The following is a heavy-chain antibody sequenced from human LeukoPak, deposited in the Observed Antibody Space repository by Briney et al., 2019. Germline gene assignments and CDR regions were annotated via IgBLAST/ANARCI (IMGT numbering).Heavy chain of an antibody. D-gene: IGHD2-2*01. Sequence: ASVKVSCKASGGTFSSYAISWVRQAPGQGLEWMGGIIPIFGTANYAQKFQGRVTITADESTSTAYMELSSLRSEDTAVYYCARLYCSSTSCYSNYYMDVWGKGTTVTVSS. CDR1: GGTFSSYA. CDR2: IIPIFGTA. V-gene: IGHV1-69*01. J-gene: IGHJ6*03. CDR3: ARLYCSSTSCYSNYYMDV.